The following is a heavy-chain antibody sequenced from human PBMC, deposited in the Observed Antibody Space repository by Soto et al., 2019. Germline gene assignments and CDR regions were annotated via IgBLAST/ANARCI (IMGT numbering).Heavy chain of an antibody. D-gene: IGHD3-10*01. J-gene: IGHJ4*02. Sequence: ASVKVSCKASGYTFTSYYMHWVRRAPGQGLEWMGIINPSGGSTSYAQKFQGRVTMTRDTSTSTVYMELSSLRSEDTAVYYCARDSEADMITMVRGVFEYWGQGTLVTLSS. CDR2: INPSGGST. V-gene: IGHV1-46*01. CDR3: ARDSEADMITMVRGVFEY. CDR1: GYTFTSYY.